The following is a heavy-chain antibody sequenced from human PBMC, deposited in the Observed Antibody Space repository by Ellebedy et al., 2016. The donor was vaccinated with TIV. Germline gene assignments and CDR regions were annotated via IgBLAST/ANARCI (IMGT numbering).Heavy chain of an antibody. CDR1: GFTFSVYG. J-gene: IGHJ5*02. D-gene: IGHD2-8*01. Sequence: GESLKIPCAASGFTFSVYGINWVRPAPGKGLEWVSLSSVNGDTFYADYVKGRFTVSRDNSKNTLHLQMNSLRVEDTARYYCAKGVYETWGQGTKVTVSS. CDR3: AKGVYET. CDR2: SSVNGDT. V-gene: IGHV3-23*01.